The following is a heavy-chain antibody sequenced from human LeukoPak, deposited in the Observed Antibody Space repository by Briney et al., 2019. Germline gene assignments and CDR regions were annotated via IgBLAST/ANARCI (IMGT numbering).Heavy chain of an antibody. CDR1: GFTFSSYA. J-gene: IGHJ3*02. V-gene: IGHV3-23*01. CDR2: ISGSGGST. Sequence: GGSLRLSCAASGFTFSSYAMSWVRQAPGKGLEWVSAISGSGGSTYYADSVKGRFTISRDNSKNTLYLQMNGLRAEDTAVYYCAKERGERVLWFGELLRFDAFDIWGQGTMVTVSS. D-gene: IGHD3-10*01. CDR3: AKERGERVLWFGELLRFDAFDI.